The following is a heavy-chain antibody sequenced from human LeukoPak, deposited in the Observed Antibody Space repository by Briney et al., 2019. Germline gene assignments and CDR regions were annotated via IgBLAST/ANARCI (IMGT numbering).Heavy chain of an antibody. Sequence: PSETLSLTCTVSGYSISTDYYWGWIRQPPGKGLEWIGTIHHSGSTYYNPSLKSRVTMSVDTSKNQFSLKLSSVTAADTAVYYCARGLAWELLVPFDFWGQGTLVTVSS. D-gene: IGHD1-26*01. J-gene: IGHJ4*02. CDR1: GYSISTDYY. CDR2: IHHSGST. CDR3: ARGLAWELLVPFDF. V-gene: IGHV4-38-2*02.